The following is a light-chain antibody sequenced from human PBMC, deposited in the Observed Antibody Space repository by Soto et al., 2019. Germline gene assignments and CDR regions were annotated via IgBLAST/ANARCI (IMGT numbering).Light chain of an antibody. J-gene: IGLJ3*02. CDR2: ENN. CDR3: GTWDSSLSAGV. CDR1: SSNIGNNY. Sequence: QSVLTQPPSVSAAPGQKVTISCSGSSSNIGNNYLSWYQQRPGTAPKLLIYENNKRPSGIPDRFSGSKSGTSATLGITGLQTGDEADYYCGTWDSSLSAGVFGGGTKLTVL. V-gene: IGLV1-51*02.